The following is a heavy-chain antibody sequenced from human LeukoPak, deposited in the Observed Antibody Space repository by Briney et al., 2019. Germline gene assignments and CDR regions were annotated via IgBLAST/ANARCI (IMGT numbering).Heavy chain of an antibody. CDR1: GGSISSYY. CDR3: ARDRVGATAGHFDY. J-gene: IGHJ4*02. V-gene: IGHV4-4*07. D-gene: IGHD1-26*01. Sequence: PSETLSLTCTVSGGSISSYYWSWIRQPAGKGLEWIGRIYTSGSTNYNPSLKSRVTMSVDTSKNQFSLKLSSVTAADTAVYYCARDRVGATAGHFDYWGQGTLVTVSS. CDR2: IYTSGST.